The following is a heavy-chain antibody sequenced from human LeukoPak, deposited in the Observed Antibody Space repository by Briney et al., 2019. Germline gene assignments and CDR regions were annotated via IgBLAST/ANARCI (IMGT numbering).Heavy chain of an antibody. CDR2: ISSSSSYI. CDR1: GFTFSSYS. Sequence: PGGSLRLSCAASGFTFSSYSMNWVRQAPGKGLEWVSSISSSSSYIYYADSVKGRFTISRDSAKNSLYLRMNSLRAEDTAVYYCARDQTRGFYVAATTINDYWGQGTLVTVSS. D-gene: IGHD5-24*01. J-gene: IGHJ4*02. V-gene: IGHV3-21*01. CDR3: ARDQTRGFYVAATTINDY.